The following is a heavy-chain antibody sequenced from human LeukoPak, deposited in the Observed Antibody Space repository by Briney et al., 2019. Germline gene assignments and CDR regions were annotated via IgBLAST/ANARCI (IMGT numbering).Heavy chain of an antibody. Sequence: GASVKVSCKASGYTFTGYYMHWVRQAPGQGLEWMGWISAQHGQTEYAPNSQDRVTMTTDTSTSTAYMELRSLRSDDTAVYYCARDQRMATRAEDYWGQGTLVTVSS. D-gene: IGHD5-24*01. CDR2: ISAQHGQT. V-gene: IGHV1-18*04. CDR3: ARDQRMATRAEDY. CDR1: GYTFTGYY. J-gene: IGHJ4*02.